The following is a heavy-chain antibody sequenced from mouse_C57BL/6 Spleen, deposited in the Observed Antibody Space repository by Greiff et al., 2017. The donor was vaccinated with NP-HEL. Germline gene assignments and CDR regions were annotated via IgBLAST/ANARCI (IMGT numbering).Heavy chain of an antibody. Sequence: QVHVKQSGAELARPGASVKLSCKASGYTFTSYGISWVKQRTGQGLEWIGEIYPRSGNTYYNEKFKGKATLTADKSSSTAYMELRSLTSEDSAVYFCARPYYSNPYWYFDVWGTGTTVTVSS. D-gene: IGHD2-5*01. CDR1: GYTFTSYG. CDR2: IYPRSGNT. J-gene: IGHJ1*03. V-gene: IGHV1-81*01. CDR3: ARPYYSNPYWYFDV.